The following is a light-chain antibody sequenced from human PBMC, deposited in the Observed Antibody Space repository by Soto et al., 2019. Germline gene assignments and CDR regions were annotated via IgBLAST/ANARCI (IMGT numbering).Light chain of an antibody. V-gene: IGLV7-46*01. CDR3: LLSYGGARRV. CDR1: TGAVTSGHY. Sequence: QAVVTQEPSLTVSPGGTATLTCASSTGAVTSGHYPDWFQQKPGQAPRTLIYDTSNKHSWTPARFSGSLVGGKPALTLSGAQPEDEAEYFCLLSYGGARRVFGGGTKLTVL. J-gene: IGLJ2*01. CDR2: DTS.